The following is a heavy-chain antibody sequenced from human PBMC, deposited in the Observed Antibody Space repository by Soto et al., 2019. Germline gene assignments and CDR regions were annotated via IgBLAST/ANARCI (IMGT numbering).Heavy chain of an antibody. CDR2: TRNKANSYTT. V-gene: IGHV3-72*01. J-gene: IGHJ6*02. Sequence: EVQLVESGGGLVQPGGSLRLSCAASGFTFSDHYMDWVRQAPGKGLEWVGRTRNKANSYTTEYAASVKGRFTISRDDSKNSLYLQMNSLKTDDTDVYYCTSIRGYGMDVWGQGTTVTVSS. D-gene: IGHD2-2*02. CDR1: GFTFSDHY. CDR3: TSIRGYGMDV.